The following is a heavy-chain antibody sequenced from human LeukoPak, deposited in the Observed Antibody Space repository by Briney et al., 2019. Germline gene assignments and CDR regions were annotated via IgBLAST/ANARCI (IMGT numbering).Heavy chain of an antibody. CDR3: ARGVYIAAAQYAY. CDR2: IYYSGTT. V-gene: IGHV4-59*01. D-gene: IGHD6-13*01. Sequence: SETLSLTCTVSGGSIGTYSWNWIRQPPGKGLEWIGYIYYSGTTNYNLSLKSRVTISVDTSKNQFSLKLSSVTAADTAVYYCARGVYIAAAQYAYWGQGTLVTVSS. CDR1: GGSIGTYS. J-gene: IGHJ4*02.